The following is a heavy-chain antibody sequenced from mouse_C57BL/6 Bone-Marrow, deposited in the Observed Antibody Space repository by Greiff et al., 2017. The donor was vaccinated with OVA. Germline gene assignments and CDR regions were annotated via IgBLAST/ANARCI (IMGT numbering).Heavy chain of an antibody. CDR3: AITDYYYGSIFDY. CDR2: ISSGSSII. Sequence: EVQLVESGGGLVKPGGSLKLSCAASGFTFSDYGMHWVRQAPEKGLEWVAYISSGSSIIYYADTVQGRFTISRDNTKNTLFLQMTSLSTEDTSMYYCAITDYYYGSIFDYWGQGATLTVSS. D-gene: IGHD1-1*01. J-gene: IGHJ2*01. CDR1: GFTFSDYG. V-gene: IGHV5-17*01.